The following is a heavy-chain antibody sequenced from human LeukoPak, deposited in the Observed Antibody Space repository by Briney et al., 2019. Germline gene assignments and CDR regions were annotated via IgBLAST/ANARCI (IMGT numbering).Heavy chain of an antibody. D-gene: IGHD4-17*01. CDR3: AKDEFSRFVTNYYMDV. CDR2: IGFSGETT. Sequence: GGSLRLSCAASGFTFSDYAMSWVRQAPGKGLEWVSGIGFSGETTFYADSVRGRFIISRDNSNNTLYLQMNSLRDEDTAVYFCAKDEFSRFVTNYYMDVWGTGTTATVSS. V-gene: IGHV3-23*01. J-gene: IGHJ6*03. CDR1: GFTFSDYA.